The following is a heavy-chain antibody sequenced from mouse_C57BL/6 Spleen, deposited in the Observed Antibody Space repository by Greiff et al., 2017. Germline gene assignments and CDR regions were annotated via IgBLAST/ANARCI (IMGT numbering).Heavy chain of an antibody. D-gene: IGHD2-1*01. CDR2: INPNNGGT. V-gene: IGHV1-18*01. J-gene: IGHJ4*01. CDR3: ARRGDSDVGNPGMDY. CDR1: GYTFTDYN. Sequence: EVQLQQSGPELVKPGASVKIPCKASGYTFTDYNMDWVKQSPGKSLEWIGDINPNNGGTIYNEKFKGKATLTVDKSSSTAYMELRSLTSEDSAVYYCARRGDSDVGNPGMDYWGQGTSVTVSS.